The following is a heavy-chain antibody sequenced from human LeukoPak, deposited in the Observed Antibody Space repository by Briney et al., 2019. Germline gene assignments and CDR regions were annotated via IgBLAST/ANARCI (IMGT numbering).Heavy chain of an antibody. V-gene: IGHV1-46*01. CDR1: GYTFTSYY. CDR2: IKPSSGSP. J-gene: IGHJ6*04. CDR3: ARGVRYFDWLVVVEFGMDV. D-gene: IGHD3-9*01. Sequence: ASAKVSCKASGYTFTSYYMHWVPQAPGQGLEWMGLIKPSSGSPSYAQKFQGRVTMTRDTSTSTVYMELSSLRSEDTAVYYCARGVRYFDWLVVVEFGMDVWGKGTTVTVSS.